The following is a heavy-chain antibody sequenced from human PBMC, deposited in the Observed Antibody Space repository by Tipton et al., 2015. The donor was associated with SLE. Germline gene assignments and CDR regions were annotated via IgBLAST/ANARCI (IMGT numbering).Heavy chain of an antibody. D-gene: IGHD1-26*01. CDR3: ATHGAWGYYYYYGMDV. Sequence: TLSLTCTVSGYSISRGYYWGWIRQPPGGGLEWLGSVYPGGTAYYNPSLKSRVTISVDTSKNQFSLKLSSVTAADTAVYYCATHGAWGYYYYYGMDVWGQGTTVTVSS. CDR2: VYPGGTA. CDR1: GYSISRGYY. J-gene: IGHJ6*02. V-gene: IGHV4-38-2*02.